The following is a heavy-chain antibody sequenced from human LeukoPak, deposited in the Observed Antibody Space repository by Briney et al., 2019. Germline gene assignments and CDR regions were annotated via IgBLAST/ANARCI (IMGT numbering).Heavy chain of an antibody. J-gene: IGHJ4*02. CDR2: IYYSGSN. V-gene: IGHV4-59*08. D-gene: IGHD1-14*01. CDR1: GGSISSYY. CDR3: ARFSNGQVSYYFDY. Sequence: SETLSLTCTVSGGSISSYYWSWIRQPPGKGLEWIGYIYYSGSNNYNPSLKSRVTISVDTSKNQFSLKLSSVTAADTAVYYCARFSNGQVSYYFDYWGQGTLVTVSS.